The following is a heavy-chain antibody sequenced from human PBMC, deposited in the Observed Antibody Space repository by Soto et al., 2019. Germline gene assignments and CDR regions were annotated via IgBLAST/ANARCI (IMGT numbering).Heavy chain of an antibody. CDR3: AASYGSGYRAFDY. Sequence: QVQLVQSGTEVKKPGSSVKVSCKASGDTFSFYTINWVRQAPALVLEWVGRINPIVSMSNYAQKFQGRGSRTADKSKSTAYMELRSLRSDDTAMYFCAASYGSGYRAFDYWGQGALVIVSS. CDR1: GDTFSFYT. CDR2: INPIVSMS. J-gene: IGHJ4*02. D-gene: IGHD3-10*01. V-gene: IGHV1-69*02.